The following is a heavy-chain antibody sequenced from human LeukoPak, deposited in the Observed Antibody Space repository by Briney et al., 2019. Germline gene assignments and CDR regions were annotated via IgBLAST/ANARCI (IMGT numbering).Heavy chain of an antibody. D-gene: IGHD2-8*01. CDR2: IYHSGST. V-gene: IGHV4-59*01. J-gene: IGHJ5*02. Sequence: SETLSLTCTVSGGSISSYYWSWIRQPPGKGLEWIGYIYHSGSTNYNPSLNSRVTISIDTSKNQFSLKLTSVTAADTAVYYCARDLIHRDDSNAAWGQGTLVSVSS. CDR3: ARDLIHRDDSNAA. CDR1: GGSISSYY.